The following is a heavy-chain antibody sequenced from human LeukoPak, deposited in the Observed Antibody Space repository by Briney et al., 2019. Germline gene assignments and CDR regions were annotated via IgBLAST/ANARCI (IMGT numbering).Heavy chain of an antibody. Sequence: ASVKVSCKASGYTFTSYAMHWVRQAPGQRLEWMGWINAGNGNAKYSQKFQGRVTITRDTSASTAYMELSSLRSEDTAVYYCARGLYSSSSYYYYYYMDVWGKGTTVTVSS. CDR1: GYTFTSYA. D-gene: IGHD6-6*01. CDR3: ARGLYSSSSYYYYYYMDV. V-gene: IGHV1-3*01. CDR2: INAGNGNA. J-gene: IGHJ6*03.